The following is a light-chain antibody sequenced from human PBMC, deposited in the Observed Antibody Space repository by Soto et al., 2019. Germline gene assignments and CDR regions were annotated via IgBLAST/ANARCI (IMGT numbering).Light chain of an antibody. Sequence: DIQMTQSPSAVSASVGDRVTITCRASQSISSWLAWYQQKPGKAPKLLIYDASSLESGVPSRFSGSGSGTEFTLTISSLQPDDFATYYCQQYTSYYTFGQGTRLEIK. CDR2: DAS. CDR1: QSISSW. J-gene: IGKJ5*01. V-gene: IGKV1-5*01. CDR3: QQYTSYYT.